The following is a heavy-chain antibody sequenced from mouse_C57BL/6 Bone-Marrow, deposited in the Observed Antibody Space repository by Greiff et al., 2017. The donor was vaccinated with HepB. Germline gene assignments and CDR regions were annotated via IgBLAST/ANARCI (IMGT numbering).Heavy chain of an antibody. D-gene: IGHD2-5*01. CDR3: ARYYYSNYDYAMDY. Sequence: EVQLMESGGGLVQPGGSLSLSCAASGFTFTDYYMSWVRQPPGKALEWLGFIRNKANGYTTEYSASVKGRFTISRDNSQSILYLQMNALRAEDSATYYCARYYYSNYDYAMDYWGQGTSVTVSS. V-gene: IGHV7-3*01. CDR1: GFTFTDYY. CDR2: IRNKANGYTT. J-gene: IGHJ4*01.